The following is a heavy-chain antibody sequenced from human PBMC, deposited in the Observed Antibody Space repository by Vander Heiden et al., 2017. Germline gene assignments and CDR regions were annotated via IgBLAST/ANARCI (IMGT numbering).Heavy chain of an antibody. D-gene: IGHD3-10*01. CDR1: GASISVSSFY. CDR3: ARTYYYGSGSYWTFDP. J-gene: IGHJ5*02. Sequence: QLQLQESGPGLVKPSETLSPTCTVSGASISVSSFYWGCIRQPPGKGLEWIGSIYYSGSTYYNPSLKSRVTISVDTSKNQFSLKLSSVTAADTAVYYCARTYYYGSGSYWTFDPWGQGTLVTVSS. CDR2: IYYSGST. V-gene: IGHV4-39*01.